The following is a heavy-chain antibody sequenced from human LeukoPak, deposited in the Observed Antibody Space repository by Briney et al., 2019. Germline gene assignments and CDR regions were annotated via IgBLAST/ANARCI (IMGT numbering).Heavy chain of an antibody. CDR1: GGYISSYF. CDR3: ARGTSGSLAVGYYYYMDV. V-gene: IGHV4-4*07. D-gene: IGHD3-10*01. J-gene: IGHJ6*03. Sequence: SETLSLTCTVSGGYISSYFWSWIRQPAGKGLEWIGRIYTSGSTNYNPSLKSRVTMSVDTSKNQFSLKLSSVTAADTAVYYCARGTSGSLAVGYYYYMDVWGKGTTVTVSS. CDR2: IYTSGST.